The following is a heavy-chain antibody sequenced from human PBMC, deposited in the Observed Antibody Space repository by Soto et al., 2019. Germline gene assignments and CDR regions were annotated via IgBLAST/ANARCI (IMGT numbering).Heavy chain of an antibody. CDR2: IFGDGNT. CDR1: EFNVTNGH. J-gene: IGHJ4*02. Sequence: ELQLVESGGGLIQPGGSLRLACAASEFNVTNGHMNWVRQAPGKGLEWVSVIFGDGNTKYGDSVKGRFTISRDTSKNTVYLLRNRLRAEDTDVYYCAGDWNGDKYFDYWDQGTLVTVSS. D-gene: IGHD4-17*01. CDR3: AGDWNGDKYFDY. V-gene: IGHV3-53*01.